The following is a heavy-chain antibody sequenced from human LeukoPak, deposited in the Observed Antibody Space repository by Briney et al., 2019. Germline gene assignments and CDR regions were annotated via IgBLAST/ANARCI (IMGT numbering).Heavy chain of an antibody. D-gene: IGHD2-21*01. CDR1: GYTFTGYY. CDR2: INPNSGGT. CDR3: AREISPGPNPNNSPLAT. V-gene: IGHV1-2*02. J-gene: IGHJ5*02. Sequence: ASVKVSCKASGYTFTGYYMHWVRQAPGQGLEWMGWINPNSGGTNYAQKFQGRVTMTRDTSISTAYMELSRLRSDDTAVYYCAREISPGPNPNNSPLATWGPGPLVPVSP.